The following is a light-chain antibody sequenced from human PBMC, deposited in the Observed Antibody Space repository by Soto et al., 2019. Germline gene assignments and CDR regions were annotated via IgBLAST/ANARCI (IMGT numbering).Light chain of an antibody. CDR1: QGISNS. CDR2: DAS. Sequence: DIQMTQSPSSLSASIGDRLTISCRASQGISNSLAWYQQKPGKGPSLLIYDASTLQSGVPSRFSGSGSGTDFTLTINSLQPEDVATYYCQKYKSAPYTFGPGTKVDI. CDR3: QKYKSAPYT. V-gene: IGKV1-27*01. J-gene: IGKJ3*01.